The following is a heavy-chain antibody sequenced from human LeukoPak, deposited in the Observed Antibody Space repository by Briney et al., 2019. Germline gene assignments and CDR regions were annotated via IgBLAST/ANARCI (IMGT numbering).Heavy chain of an antibody. J-gene: IGHJ4*02. CDR3: VRMVSGDS. CDR2: ISASGIHI. D-gene: IGHD2-8*01. CDR1: GFTFSNYD. V-gene: IGHV3-23*01. Sequence: GGSLRLSCAVSGFTFSNYDMNWVRQAPGKGPEWVTTISASGIHIYYADSARGRFTISRDNSRNTLELQMNSLRGEDTAVYYCVRMVSGDSWGQGTLVTVTS.